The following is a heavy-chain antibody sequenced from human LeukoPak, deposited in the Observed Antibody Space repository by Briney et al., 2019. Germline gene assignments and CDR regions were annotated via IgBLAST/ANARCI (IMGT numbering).Heavy chain of an antibody. V-gene: IGHV4-59*01. J-gene: IGHJ6*03. CDR2: IYYSGST. Sequence: PSETLSLTCTVSGGSISSYYWSWIRQPPGKGLEWIGYIYYSGSTNYNPSLKSRVTISVDTSKNQFPLKLSSVTAADTAVYYCAREPRLRSPYYYYYMDVWGKGTTVTVSS. D-gene: IGHD6-6*01. CDR3: AREPRLRSPYYYYYMDV. CDR1: GGSISSYY.